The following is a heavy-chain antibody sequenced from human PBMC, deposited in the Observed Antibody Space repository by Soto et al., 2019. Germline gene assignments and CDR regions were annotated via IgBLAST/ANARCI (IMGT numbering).Heavy chain of an antibody. CDR1: GFTFSSYG. Sequence: PGGSLRLSCAASGFTFSSYGMHWVRQAPGKGLEWVAVISYDGSNKYYADSVKGRFTISRDNSKNTLYLQMNSLRAEDTAVYYCAKDQNGYYYDSSGSTFAYWGQGTLVTVSS. J-gene: IGHJ4*02. D-gene: IGHD3-22*01. CDR2: ISYDGSNK. V-gene: IGHV3-30*18. CDR3: AKDQNGYYYDSSGSTFAY.